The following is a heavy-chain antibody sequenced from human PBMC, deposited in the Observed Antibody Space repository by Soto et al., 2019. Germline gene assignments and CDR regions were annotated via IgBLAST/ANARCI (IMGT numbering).Heavy chain of an antibody. Sequence: GGSLRLSCAASGFTFSSYAMHWVRQAPGKGLEYVSAISSNGGSTYYANSVKGRFTISRDNSKNTLYLQMGSLRAEDMAVYYCARGDEYCSSTSCYPYYYYYMDVWGKGTTVTVSS. V-gene: IGHV3-64*01. CDR3: ARGDEYCSSTSCYPYYYYYMDV. CDR2: ISSNGGST. J-gene: IGHJ6*03. CDR1: GFTFSSYA. D-gene: IGHD2-2*01.